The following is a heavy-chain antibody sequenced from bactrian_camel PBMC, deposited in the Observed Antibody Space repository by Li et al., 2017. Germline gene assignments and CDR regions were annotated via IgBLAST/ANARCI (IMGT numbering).Heavy chain of an antibody. CDR2: KHTRGDSP. V-gene: IGHV3-3*01. J-gene: IGHJ4*01. CDR3: AAECPPQLDVFRSPQH. CDR1: GSTYNDYC. Sequence: HVQLVESGGGSVQAGGSLRLFCTASGSTYNDYCMGWFRQAPGKEREGVAAKHTRGDSPFYDDSVKGRFAISQDDAKNTVSLIMNNLKPEDTAMYYCAAECPPQLDVFRSPQHWGQGTQV.